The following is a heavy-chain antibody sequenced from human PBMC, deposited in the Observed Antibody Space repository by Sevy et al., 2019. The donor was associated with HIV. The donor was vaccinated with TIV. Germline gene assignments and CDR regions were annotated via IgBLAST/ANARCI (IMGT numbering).Heavy chain of an antibody. Sequence: SETLSLTCTVSGGSISSSSYYWGWIRQPPGKGLEWIGSIYYSGSTYYNPSLKSRVTISVDTSKNQFSLKLSSVTAADTAVYYCARQGLVRDYDFWSGYYRRWFDHWGQGTLVTVSS. CDR3: ARQGLVRDYDFWSGYYRRWFDH. J-gene: IGHJ5*02. CDR1: GGSISSSSYY. D-gene: IGHD3-3*01. CDR2: IYYSGST. V-gene: IGHV4-39*01.